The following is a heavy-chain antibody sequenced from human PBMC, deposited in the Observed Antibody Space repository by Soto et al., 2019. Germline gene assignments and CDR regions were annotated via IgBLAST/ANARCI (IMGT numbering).Heavy chain of an antibody. V-gene: IGHV1-2*02. CDR1: GYTFTGYY. J-gene: IGHJ4*02. CDR2: IGPNRGDT. CDR3: GKGRSGEVVVFY. D-gene: IGHD3-16*02. Sequence: QVQLVQSGAEVKKSGASVKVSCKASGYTFTGYYIHWVRQAPGQGPEWMGEIGPNRGDTRYAQKFQGRVTMTRDTSITTVYMELRNLSPDDTAVYYCGKGRSGEVVVFYWGQGTLVTVYS.